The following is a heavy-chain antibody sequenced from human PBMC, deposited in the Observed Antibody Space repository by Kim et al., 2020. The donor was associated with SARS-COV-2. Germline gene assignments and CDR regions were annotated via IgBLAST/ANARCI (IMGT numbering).Heavy chain of an antibody. Sequence: YGDSVGGRFTMSRDNGKHMVYLEMSSLGAEDTAVYFCVKGGNYIYNLMDVWGQGTTVTVSS. D-gene: IGHD1-1*01. V-gene: IGHV3-74*01. CDR3: VKGGNYIYNLMDV. J-gene: IGHJ6*02.